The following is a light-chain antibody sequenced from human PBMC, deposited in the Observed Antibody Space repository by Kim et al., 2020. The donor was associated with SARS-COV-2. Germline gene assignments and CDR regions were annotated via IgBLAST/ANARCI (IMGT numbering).Light chain of an antibody. J-gene: IGLJ3*02. CDR1: RLGDKN. CDR2: NDS. V-gene: IGLV3-1*01. Sequence: SYELTQPPSVSVSPGQTASITCSGDRLGDKNASWYQQKPGQSPVLVIYNDSRRPSGIPERFSGSNSGNTATLTISGTQAIDEADYYCQAWDTNNGVFGGGTQLSVL. CDR3: QAWDTNNGV.